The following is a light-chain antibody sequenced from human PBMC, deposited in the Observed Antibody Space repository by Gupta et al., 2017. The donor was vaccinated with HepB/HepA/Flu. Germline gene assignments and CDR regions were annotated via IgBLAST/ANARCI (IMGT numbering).Light chain of an antibody. J-gene: IGKJ2*02. CDR1: QSISW. Sequence: IQMTPPPSSASASVGDTVTTTCPASQSISWLAWYQQKPGKAPNLLICAASTLQSGVPSRFSGSGSGTSFTLTISSLQPEDFATYYCQQDNSLLRTFGQGTRLEIK. CDR3: QQDNSLLRT. V-gene: IGKV1-12*01. CDR2: AAS.